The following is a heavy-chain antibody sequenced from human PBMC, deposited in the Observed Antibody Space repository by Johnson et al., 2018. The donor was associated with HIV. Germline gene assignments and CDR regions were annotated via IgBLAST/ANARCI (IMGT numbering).Heavy chain of an antibody. Sequence: VQLVESGGGLVQPGGSLRLSCAASGLTVSGNYMNWVRQAPGKGLEWVSVISSDRGPYYADSVQGRFTLSRDNSQNTLYLQMNSRRAEDTAVYYCARDAPNFFHSSGVRDDAFDIWGPGTMVTVSS. J-gene: IGHJ3*02. CDR3: ARDAPNFFHSSGVRDDAFDI. CDR2: ISSDRGP. D-gene: IGHD3-22*01. CDR1: GLTVSGNY. V-gene: IGHV3-66*01.